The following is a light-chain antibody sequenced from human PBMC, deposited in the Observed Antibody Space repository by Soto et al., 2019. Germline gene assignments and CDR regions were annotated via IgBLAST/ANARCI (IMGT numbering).Light chain of an antibody. CDR1: QDISNY. J-gene: IGKJ3*01. CDR3: QQYDNLPLT. V-gene: IGKV1-33*01. CDR2: DAS. Sequence: DTQMTQSPSSLSASVGDRVTITCQASQDISNYLNWYQQKPGKAPKLLIYDASNLETGVPSRFSGSGSGTDFTFTISSLQPEDIATYYCQQYDNLPLTFGPGTKVDIK.